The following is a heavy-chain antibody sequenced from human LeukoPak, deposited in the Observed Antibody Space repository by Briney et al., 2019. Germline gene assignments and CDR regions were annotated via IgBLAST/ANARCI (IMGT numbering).Heavy chain of an antibody. CDR2: ISSSGSTI. J-gene: IGHJ4*02. V-gene: IGHV3-11*01. CDR1: GFTFSDYY. CDR3: AKESPYTSPRNYYFDY. Sequence: GGSLRLSCAASGFTFSDYYMSWIRQAPGKGLEWVSYISSSGSTIYYADSVKGRFTISRDNAKNSLYLQMNSLRAEDTAIYYCAKESPYTSPRNYYFDYWGQGTLVTVSS. D-gene: IGHD1-14*01.